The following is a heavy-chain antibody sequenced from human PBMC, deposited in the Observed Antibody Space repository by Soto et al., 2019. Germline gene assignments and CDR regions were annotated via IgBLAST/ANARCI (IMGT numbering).Heavy chain of an antibody. Sequence: QVQLVQSGAEVKKPGSSVKVSCKASGGTFSSYTISWVRQAPGQGLEWMGRIIPILGIANYAQKFQGRVTITADKSTSTGYMELSSLRSEDTAVYYCAVAVDYYYYGMDVWGQGTTVTVSS. J-gene: IGHJ6*02. CDR3: AVAVDYYYYGMDV. D-gene: IGHD6-19*01. CDR1: GGTFSSYT. CDR2: IIPILGIA. V-gene: IGHV1-69*02.